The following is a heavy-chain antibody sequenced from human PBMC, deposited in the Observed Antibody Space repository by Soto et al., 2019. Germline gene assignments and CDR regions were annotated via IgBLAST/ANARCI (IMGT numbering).Heavy chain of an antibody. CDR2: IWYDGSNK. D-gene: IGHD2-15*01. J-gene: IGHJ3*02. Sequence: SLRLSCAASGFTFSSYGMHWVRQAPGKGLEWVAVIWYDGSNKYYADSVKGRFTISRDNSKNTLYLQMNSLRAEDTAVYYCARGLACSGGSCYSPAFDIWGQGTMVTVSS. CDR1: GFTFSSYG. V-gene: IGHV3-33*01. CDR3: ARGLACSGGSCYSPAFDI.